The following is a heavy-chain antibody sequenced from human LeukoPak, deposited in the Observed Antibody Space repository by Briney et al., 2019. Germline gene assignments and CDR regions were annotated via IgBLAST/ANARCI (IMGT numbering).Heavy chain of an antibody. V-gene: IGHV4-30-2*01. CDR2: IYHSGCS. CDR1: GGSISSGGYY. CDR3: ASGIAYYQPSKNAFDF. D-gene: IGHD2-2*01. J-gene: IGHJ3*01. Sequence: PSETLSLTCTVSGGSISSGGYYWSWIRQPPGKGLEWIGYIYHSGCSYYNPSLKSRVTVSVDRSKNQFSLKVCSVSAADTAVYYCASGIAYYQPSKNAFDFWGQGTMVIVSS.